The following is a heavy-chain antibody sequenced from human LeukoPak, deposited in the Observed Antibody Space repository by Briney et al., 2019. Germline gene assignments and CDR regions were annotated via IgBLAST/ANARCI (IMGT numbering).Heavy chain of an antibody. V-gene: IGHV3-11*01. CDR1: GFTFSDYY. CDR3: ARGPDYYDSSGPPGGAYYGMDV. CDR2: ISSSGSTI. D-gene: IGHD3-22*01. J-gene: IGHJ6*02. Sequence: PGGSLRLSCAASGFTFSDYYMSWIRQAPGKGLEWVSYISSSGSTIYYADSVKGRFTISRDNAKNSLYLQMNSLRAEDTAVYYCARGPDYYDSSGPPGGAYYGMDVWGQGTTVTVSS.